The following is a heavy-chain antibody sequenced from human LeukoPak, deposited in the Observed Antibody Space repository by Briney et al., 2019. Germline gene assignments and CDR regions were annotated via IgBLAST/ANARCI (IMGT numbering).Heavy chain of an antibody. D-gene: IGHD3-9*01. J-gene: IGHJ4*02. CDR3: ARDHDDILTGYPGY. CDR1: GFTFSSYA. V-gene: IGHV3-30-3*01. Sequence: GGSLRLSCAASGFTFSSYAMHWVRQAPGKGLEWVAVISYDGSNKYYADSVKGRFTISRDNANNSLYLQMNTLRAEDTAVYYCARDHDDILTGYPGYWGQGTLVTVSS. CDR2: ISYDGSNK.